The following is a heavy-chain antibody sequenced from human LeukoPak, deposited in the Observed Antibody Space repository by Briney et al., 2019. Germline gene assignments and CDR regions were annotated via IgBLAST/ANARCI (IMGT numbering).Heavy chain of an antibody. J-gene: IGHJ3*02. D-gene: IGHD6-19*01. CDR3: PKRAGFSSGWYEGDAFDI. CDR2: ISGSGGST. Sequence: GGSLRLCCAASGFTFSSYAMSWVRQAPGKGLEWVSAISGSGGSTYYADSVKGRFTISRDNSKNTLYLQMNSLRAEDTAVYYCPKRAGFSSGWYEGDAFDIWGQGTMVTVSS. CDR1: GFTFSSYA. V-gene: IGHV3-23*01.